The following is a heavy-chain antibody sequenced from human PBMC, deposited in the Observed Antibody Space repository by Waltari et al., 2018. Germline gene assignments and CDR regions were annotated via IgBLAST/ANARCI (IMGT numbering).Heavy chain of an antibody. J-gene: IGHJ6*02. CDR3: ARHNWNVWTNLVYYYGMDV. CDR2: IYPGDSDT. D-gene: IGHD1-20*01. Sequence: EVQLVQSGAEVKKPGESLKISCKGSGYSFTSYWIGWVRPMPGKGLEWMGIIYPGDSDTRYSPSFQGQVTISADKSISTAYLQWSSLKASDTAMYYCARHNWNVWTNLVYYYGMDVWGQGTTVTVSS. CDR1: GYSFTSYW. V-gene: IGHV5-51*01.